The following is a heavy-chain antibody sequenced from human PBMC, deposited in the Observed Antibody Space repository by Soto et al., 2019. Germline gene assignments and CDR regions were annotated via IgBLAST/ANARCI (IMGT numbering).Heavy chain of an antibody. V-gene: IGHV4-31*03. CDR1: GGSINNVIYY. CDR3: ARGVYCGGACYSGTDY. J-gene: IGHJ4*02. CDR2: FHNSGKT. D-gene: IGHD2-21*02. Sequence: SETLSLTCTVSGGSINNVIYYWTWIRQHPGKGLEWIGYFHNSGKTYYNPSLASRVSISGDTSNNQFSLNLYSVTAADTAVYYCARGVYCGGACYSGTDYWGQGAQVTVSS.